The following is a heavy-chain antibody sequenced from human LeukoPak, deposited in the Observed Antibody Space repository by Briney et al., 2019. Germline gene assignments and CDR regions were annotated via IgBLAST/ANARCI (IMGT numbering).Heavy chain of an antibody. CDR2: INPNSVGT. CDR3: AISGVYYDSSREFDN. J-gene: IGHJ4*02. D-gene: IGHD3-22*01. V-gene: IGHV1-2*06. CDR1: GYTFTGYY. Sequence: ASVKVSCKASGYTFTGYYMHWVRQAPGQGLEWMGRINPNSVGTNYAQKCQGRVTMTRDTSISTAYMELSGLRYPSTAVYYIAISGVYYDSSREFDNWGQGTLVTVSS.